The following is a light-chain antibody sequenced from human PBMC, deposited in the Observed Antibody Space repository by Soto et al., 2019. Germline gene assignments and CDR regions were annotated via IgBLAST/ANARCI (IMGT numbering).Light chain of an antibody. CDR2: SNN. CDR1: SSNIGSNT. V-gene: IGLV1-44*01. J-gene: IGLJ1*01. Sequence: QSVLTQPASASGTPGQRVTISCSGSSSNIGSNTVNWYQQLPGTAPKLLIYSNNQRPSRVPDRFSGSKSGTSGSLAISGRQSEDEPDYYCAAWDDSLNGYVFGTGTKLTVL. CDR3: AAWDDSLNGYV.